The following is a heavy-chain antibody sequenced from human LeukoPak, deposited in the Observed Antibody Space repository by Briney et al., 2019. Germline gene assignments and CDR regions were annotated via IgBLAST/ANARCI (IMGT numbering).Heavy chain of an antibody. CDR2: INYSGST. CDR3: ARAVYSSSWYSFDY. J-gene: IGHJ4*02. Sequence: SETLSLTCAVYGGSFSGYYWSWIRQPPGKGLEWIGEINYSGSTNYNPSLKSRVTISVDTSKNQFSLKLSSVTAADTAVYYCARAVYSSSWYSFDYWGQGTLVTVSS. D-gene: IGHD6-13*01. CDR1: GGSFSGYY. V-gene: IGHV4-34*01.